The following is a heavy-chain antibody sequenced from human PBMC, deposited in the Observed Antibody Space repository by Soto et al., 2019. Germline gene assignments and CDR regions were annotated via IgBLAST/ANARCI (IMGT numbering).Heavy chain of an antibody. V-gene: IGHV1-46*01. D-gene: IGHD5-12*01. Sequence: ASVKVSCKASGYTFTSYYMHWVRQAPGQGLEWMGIINPSGGSTSYAQKFQGRVTMTRDTSTSTVYMELSSLRSEDTAVYYCARDANNVDIVATRHGMDVWGQGTTVTVSS. CDR2: INPSGGST. CDR3: ARDANNVDIVATRHGMDV. J-gene: IGHJ6*02. CDR1: GYTFTSYY.